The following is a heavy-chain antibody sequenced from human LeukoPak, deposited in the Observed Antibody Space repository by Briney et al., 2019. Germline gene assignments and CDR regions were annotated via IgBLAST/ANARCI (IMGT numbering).Heavy chain of an antibody. J-gene: IGHJ3*02. CDR3: AKNWGPLDM. D-gene: IGHD3-16*01. CDR1: GFTFSDFS. V-gene: IGHV3-23*03. CDR2: IDHAGTNAGT. Sequence: GGSLRLCCAASGFTFSDFSMTWVRQAPGKGLEWVSSIDHAGTNAGTYYADSVKGRFTIPRDNSKNTLCLQLNSLRADDTAVYYCAKNWGPLDMRGQGTMVTVSS.